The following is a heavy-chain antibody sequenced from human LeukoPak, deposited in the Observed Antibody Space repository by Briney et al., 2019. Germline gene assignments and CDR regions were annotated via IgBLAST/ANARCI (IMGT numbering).Heavy chain of an antibody. CDR3: AKELDTMFFDY. CDR2: AGWAGGTT. Sequence: GGSLRLSCATSGFNFDRYTIHWARQAPGKGLEWVSLAGWAGGTTFYSDSVRGRFTISRDSGRKSVYLQMNSLTTDDTAFYFCAKELDTMFFDYWGQGALVTVSS. J-gene: IGHJ4*02. D-gene: IGHD3-10*02. CDR1: GFNFDRYT. V-gene: IGHV3-43*01.